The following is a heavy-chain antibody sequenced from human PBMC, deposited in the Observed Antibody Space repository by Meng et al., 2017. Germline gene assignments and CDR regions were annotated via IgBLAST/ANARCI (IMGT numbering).Heavy chain of an antibody. J-gene: IGHJ5*02. CDR2: INHSGST. V-gene: IGHV4-34*01. CDR1: GGSFSGYY. Sequence: QVPLQQWGAGLLTPSGTLSLTCAVYGGSFSGYYWSWIRQPPGKGLEWIGEINHSGSTNYNPSLKSRVTISVDTSKNQFSLKLSSVTAADTAVYYCARLYWFDPWGQGTLVTVSS. CDR3: ARLYWFDP.